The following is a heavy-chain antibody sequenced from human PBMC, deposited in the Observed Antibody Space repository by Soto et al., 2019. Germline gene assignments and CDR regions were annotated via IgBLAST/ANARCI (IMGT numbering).Heavy chain of an antibody. CDR3: GRSYYDSTGFAVDP. D-gene: IGHD3-22*01. CDR1: GGSFSGYY. V-gene: IGHV4-34*01. J-gene: IGHJ5*02. CDR2: INHSGST. Sequence: PSETLSLTCAVYGGSFSGYYWSWIRQPPGKGLEWIGEINHSGSTNYNPSLTSRATISVETSKNQFSMKLTSVTASDTAVYYCGRSYYDSTGFAVDPWGQGTLVTVSS.